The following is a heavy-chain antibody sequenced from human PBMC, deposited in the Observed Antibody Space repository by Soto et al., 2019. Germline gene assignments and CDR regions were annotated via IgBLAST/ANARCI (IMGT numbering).Heavy chain of an antibody. CDR1: GGTFSSYA. V-gene: IGHV1-69*12. CDR3: VRVVAIPGYPDN. Sequence: QVQLVQSGAEVRQPASSVKVSCKTSGGTFSSYAISWVREATGQGLEWMGGIVPIVDTSTYAQKFQGRVTITADESTSTVYMELSSLRSDDTAVSYSVRVVAIPGYPDNWGQGLLVTVS. D-gene: IGHD5-12*01. CDR2: IVPIVDTS. J-gene: IGHJ4*02.